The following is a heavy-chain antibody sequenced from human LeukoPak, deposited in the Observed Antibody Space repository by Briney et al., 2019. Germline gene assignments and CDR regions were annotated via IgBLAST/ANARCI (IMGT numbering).Heavy chain of an antibody. CDR1: GFTFSSYS. CDR3: ARDPVDKDYYYGMDV. D-gene: IGHD3-22*01. CDR2: ISSSSSYI. Sequence: PGGSLRLSCAASGFTFSSYSMNWVRQAPGKGLEWVSSISSSSSYIYYADSVKGRFTISRDNAKNSLYLQMNSLRAEDTAVYYCARDPVDKDYYYGMDVWGQGTTVTVSS. V-gene: IGHV3-21*01. J-gene: IGHJ6*02.